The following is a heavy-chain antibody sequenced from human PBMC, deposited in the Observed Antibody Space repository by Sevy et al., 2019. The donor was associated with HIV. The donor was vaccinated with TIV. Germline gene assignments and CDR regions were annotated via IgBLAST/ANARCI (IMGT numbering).Heavy chain of an antibody. Sequence: GGSRRLSCAASGFTFSRYAMNWVRQAPGKGLEWVSGISGSGGSGDKTNYADSVKGRFTISRDYSKNSLYLQLNSLRAENTAIYYCARKYDSGGYFDYWGQGTLVTVSS. CDR1: GFTFSRYA. J-gene: IGHJ4*02. V-gene: IGHV3-23*01. CDR2: ISGSGGSGDKT. CDR3: ARKYDSGGYFDY. D-gene: IGHD3-22*01.